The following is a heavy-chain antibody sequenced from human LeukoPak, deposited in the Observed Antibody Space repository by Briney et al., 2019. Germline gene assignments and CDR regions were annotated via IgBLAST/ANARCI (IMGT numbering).Heavy chain of an antibody. CDR2: ISGSGART. D-gene: IGHD3-22*01. V-gene: IGHV3-23*01. CDR3: ARVSEGYYDSSGYYYWFDP. CDR1: VFTFRNSA. Sequence: PGGSLRLSCGALVFTFRNSAMSWARQAPGKGLEWVSAISGSGARTYYADSVKGRFTISRDNSKNTLYLQMNSLRAEDTAVYYCARVSEGYYDSSGYYYWFDPWGQGTLVTVSS. J-gene: IGHJ5*02.